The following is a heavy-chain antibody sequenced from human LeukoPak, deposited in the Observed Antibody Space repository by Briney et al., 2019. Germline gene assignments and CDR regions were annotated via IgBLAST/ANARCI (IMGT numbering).Heavy chain of an antibody. CDR2: INPNSGGT. V-gene: IGHV1-2*02. CDR3: ARPRSGSYYMREYYFDY. CDR1: GYTFTGYY. J-gene: IGHJ4*02. Sequence: ASVKVSCKASGYTFTGYYMHWVRQAPGQGLEWMGWINPNSGGTNYAQKFQGRVTMTRDTSISTAYMELSRLRSDDTAVYYCARPRSGSYYMREYYFDYWGQGTLVTVSS. D-gene: IGHD3-10*01.